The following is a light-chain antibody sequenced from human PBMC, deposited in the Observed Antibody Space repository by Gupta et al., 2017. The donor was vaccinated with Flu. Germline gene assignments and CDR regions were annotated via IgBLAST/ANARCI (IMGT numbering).Light chain of an antibody. Sequence: DIHMTQPPSTLSASVGDRVTITCRASQSISSWLAWYQQKPGKAPKLLLYKASRVESGVPSRFSGSGSGTAFTLTISSRQPDDFATYYCRQDNSCPWTFGQGTKVEIK. V-gene: IGKV1-5*03. J-gene: IGKJ1*01. CDR3: RQDNSCPWT. CDR1: QSISSW. CDR2: KAS.